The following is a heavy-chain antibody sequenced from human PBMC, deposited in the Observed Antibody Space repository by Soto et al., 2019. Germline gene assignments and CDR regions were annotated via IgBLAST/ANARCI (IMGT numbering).Heavy chain of an antibody. J-gene: IGHJ4*02. D-gene: IGHD5-18*01. CDR2: IYPGDSDT. V-gene: IGHV5-51*01. CDR1: GYSFVSYW. CDR3: AKTDGYEVEY. Sequence: GESLKISCKGSGYSFVSYWVAWVRQMPGKGLEWMGSIYPGDSDTTYSPSIQGQVTISADKSSTTVYLQWNTLKASDTAMYYCAKTDGYEVEYWGQGTQVTVSS.